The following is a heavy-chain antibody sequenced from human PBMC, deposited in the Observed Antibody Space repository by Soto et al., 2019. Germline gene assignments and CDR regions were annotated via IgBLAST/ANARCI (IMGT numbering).Heavy chain of an antibody. V-gene: IGHV2-5*02. D-gene: IGHD3-10*01. CDR1: GFSLSTSGVG. J-gene: IGHJ6*03. CDR3: AHSQISKLLLWFGELSPYYYYYMDV. CDR2: IYWDDDK. Sequence: QITLKESGPTLVNPTQTLTLTCTFSGFSLSTSGVGVGWIRQPPGKALEGLALIYWDDDKRYSPSLKSRLTITKDTSKNQVVLTMTNMDPVDTATYYCAHSQISKLLLWFGELSPYYYYYMDVWGKGTTVTVSS.